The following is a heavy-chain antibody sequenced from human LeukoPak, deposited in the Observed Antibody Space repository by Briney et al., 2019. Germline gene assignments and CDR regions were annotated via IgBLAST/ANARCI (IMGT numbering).Heavy chain of an antibody. V-gene: IGHV3-30*02. CDR2: MRFDGSDK. CDR3: AKGLRGYSYDSFDY. Sequence: GGSLRLSCAASGFTFSTYGMHWVRQAPGKGLEWVSFMRFDGSDKYYADSVKGRFAISRDNSKNTLYLQMNSLRVEDTAVYYCAKGLRGYSYDSFDYWGQGTLVTVSS. CDR1: GFTFSTYG. D-gene: IGHD5-18*01. J-gene: IGHJ4*02.